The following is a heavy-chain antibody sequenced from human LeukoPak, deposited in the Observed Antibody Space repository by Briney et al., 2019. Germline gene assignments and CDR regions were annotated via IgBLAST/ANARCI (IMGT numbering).Heavy chain of an antibody. J-gene: IGHJ3*02. V-gene: IGHV1-2*02. D-gene: IGHD3-3*01. CDR2: INPNSGGT. CDR1: GYTFTGYY. CDR3: ARTEGRITIFGVVIIGAFDI. Sequence: ASVKVSCKASGYTFTGYYMHWVRQAPGQGLEWMGWINPNSGGTNYAQKFQGRVTMTRDTSISTAYMELSRLRSDDTAVYYCARTEGRITIFGVVIIGAFDIWGQGTMVTVSS.